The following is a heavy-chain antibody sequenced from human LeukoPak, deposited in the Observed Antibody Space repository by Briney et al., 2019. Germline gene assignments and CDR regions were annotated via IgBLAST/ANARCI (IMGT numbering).Heavy chain of an antibody. CDR3: ARGFTIFGVVNDGFDI. CDR2: IDIDGSST. D-gene: IGHD3-3*01. Sequence: GGSLRLSCAASGFTFSSYWMSWVRQAPGKGLVWVSRIDIDGSSTTYADSVKGRFTISRDNAKNTVYLQMNSLRAEDTAVYYCARGFTIFGVVNDGFDIWGQGTKVTVSS. V-gene: IGHV3-74*01. CDR1: GFTFSSYW. J-gene: IGHJ3*02.